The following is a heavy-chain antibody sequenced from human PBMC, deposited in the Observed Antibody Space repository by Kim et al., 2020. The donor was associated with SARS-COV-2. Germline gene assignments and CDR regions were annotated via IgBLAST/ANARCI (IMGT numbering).Heavy chain of an antibody. J-gene: IGHJ4*02. CDR3: AREDIAVVGVDY. V-gene: IGHV3-74*01. Sequence: SHADAMKGRTTNSRENAKNTVYLPMVSLRADDTAVYYCAREDIAVVGVDYWGQGTPVTVSP. D-gene: IGHD6-19*01.